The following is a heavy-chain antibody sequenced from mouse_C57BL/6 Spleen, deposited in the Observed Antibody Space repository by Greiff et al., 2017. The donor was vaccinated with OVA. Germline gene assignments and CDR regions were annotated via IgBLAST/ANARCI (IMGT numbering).Heavy chain of an antibody. CDR2: IRSKSNNYAT. Sequence: EVQRVESGGGLVQPKGSLKLSCAASGFSFNTYAMNWVRQAPGKGLEWVARIRSKSNNYATYYADSVKDRFTISRDDSESMLYLQMNNLKTEDTAMYYCVRRSSYDAMDYWGQGTSVTVSS. D-gene: IGHD1-1*01. J-gene: IGHJ4*01. CDR3: VRRSSYDAMDY. V-gene: IGHV10-1*01. CDR1: GFSFNTYA.